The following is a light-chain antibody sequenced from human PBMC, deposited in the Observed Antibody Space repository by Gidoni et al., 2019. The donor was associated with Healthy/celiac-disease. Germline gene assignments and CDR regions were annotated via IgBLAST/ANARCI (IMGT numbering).Light chain of an antibody. CDR2: AAS. CDR3: QQYYSFPGLT. Sequence: VIWMTQSPSLLSASTGDRVTISCRTSQGISSYLAWYQQKPGKAPELLIYAASTLQSGVPSRFSGSGSGTDFTLTISCLQSEDFATYYCQQYYSFPGLTFGGGTKVEIK. CDR1: QGISSY. V-gene: IGKV1D-8*01. J-gene: IGKJ4*01.